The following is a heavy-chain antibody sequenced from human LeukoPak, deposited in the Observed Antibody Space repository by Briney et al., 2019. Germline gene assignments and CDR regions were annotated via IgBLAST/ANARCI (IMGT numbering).Heavy chain of an antibody. CDR3: AGCSSTSCYGGHWFDP. J-gene: IGHJ5*02. V-gene: IGHV4-4*02. Sequence: SETLSLTCAVSGGSISSSNWWCWVRQPPGKGLEWIGEIYHSGSTNYNPSLKSRVTISVDKSKNQFSLKLSSVTAADTAVYYCAGCSSTSCYGGHWFDPWGRGTLVTVSS. D-gene: IGHD2-2*01. CDR2: IYHSGST. CDR1: GGSISSSNW.